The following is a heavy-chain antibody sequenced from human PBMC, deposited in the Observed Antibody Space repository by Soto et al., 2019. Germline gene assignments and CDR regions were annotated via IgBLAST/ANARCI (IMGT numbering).Heavy chain of an antibody. D-gene: IGHD6-19*01. J-gene: IGHJ3*02. CDR3: ASSMYSSDYTDSFDI. CDR1: GFTFSSYG. V-gene: IGHV3-30*03. Sequence: GGSLRLSCAASGFTFSSYGMHWVRQAPGKGLEWVAVISYDGSNKYYADSVKGRFPISRDNSKNTLYLQMNSLRAEDTAVYYCASSMYSSDYTDSFDIWGQGTMVTVSS. CDR2: ISYDGSNK.